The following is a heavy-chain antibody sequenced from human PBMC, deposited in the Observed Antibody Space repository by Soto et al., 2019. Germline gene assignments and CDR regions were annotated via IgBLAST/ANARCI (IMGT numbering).Heavy chain of an antibody. Sequence: GASVKVSCKASGGTFSSYAISWVRQAPGQGLEWMGGIIPITGTGSLEQKFQGRVTMTGDDSISTAYMELSSLRFEDTAVYYCARADSRFDPWGQGTLVTVSS. CDR3: ARADSRFDP. J-gene: IGHJ5*02. V-gene: IGHV1-69*13. CDR2: IIPITGTG. CDR1: GGTFSSYA. D-gene: IGHD3-22*01.